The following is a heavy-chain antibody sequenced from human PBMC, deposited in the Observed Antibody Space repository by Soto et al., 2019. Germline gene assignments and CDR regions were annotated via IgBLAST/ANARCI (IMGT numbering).Heavy chain of an antibody. D-gene: IGHD3-22*01. Sequence: LSLTCTVSGGSVSSGSYYWSWIRQPPGKGLEWIGYIYYSGSTNYNPSLKSRVTISVDTSKNQFSLKLSSVTAADTAVYYCARDSARYYYDSRPGSFDIWGQGTMVTVSS. CDR3: ARDSARYYYDSRPGSFDI. J-gene: IGHJ3*02. CDR1: GGSVSSGSYY. V-gene: IGHV4-61*01. CDR2: IYYSGST.